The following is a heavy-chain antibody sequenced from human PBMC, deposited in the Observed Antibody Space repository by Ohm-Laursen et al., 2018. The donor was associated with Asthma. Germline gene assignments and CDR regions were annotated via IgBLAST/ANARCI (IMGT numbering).Heavy chain of an antibody. CDR3: ARVMYYDFWSGSYYYYGMDV. J-gene: IGHJ6*02. CDR1: GFTFSSYS. Sequence: SQRLSCAASGFTFSSYSMNWVRQAPGKGLEWVSSISSSSSYIYYADSVKGRFTISRDNAKNSLYLQMNSLRAEDTAVYYCARVMYYDFWSGSYYYYGMDVWGQGTTVTVSS. CDR2: ISSSSSYI. V-gene: IGHV3-21*01. D-gene: IGHD3-3*01.